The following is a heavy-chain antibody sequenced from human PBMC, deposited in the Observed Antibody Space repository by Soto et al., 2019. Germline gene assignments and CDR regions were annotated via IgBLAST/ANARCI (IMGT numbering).Heavy chain of an antibody. V-gene: IGHV3-30-3*01. J-gene: IGHJ6*02. CDR2: ISYDGSNK. CDR3: AREEYSSSYGMDV. Sequence: GGSLRLSCAASGFTFSSYAMHWVRQAPGKGLEWVAVISYDGSNKYYADSVKGRFTISRDNSKNTLYLQMNSLRAEDTAMYYCAREEYSSSYGMDVWGQGTTVTVSS. D-gene: IGHD6-6*01. CDR1: GFTFSSYA.